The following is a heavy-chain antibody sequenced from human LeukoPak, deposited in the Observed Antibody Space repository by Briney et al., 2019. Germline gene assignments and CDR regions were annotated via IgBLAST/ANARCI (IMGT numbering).Heavy chain of an antibody. Sequence: SETLSLTCTVSGGSISSYYWSWIRQPPGKGLEWIGYIYYSGSTNYNPSLKSRVTISVDTSKNQFSLKLSSVTAADTAVYYCARLGMDSSSWGDRNWFDPWGQGTLVTVSS. J-gene: IGHJ5*02. V-gene: IGHV4-59*08. CDR1: GGSISSYY. D-gene: IGHD6-13*01. CDR2: IYYSGST. CDR3: ARLGMDSSSWGDRNWFDP.